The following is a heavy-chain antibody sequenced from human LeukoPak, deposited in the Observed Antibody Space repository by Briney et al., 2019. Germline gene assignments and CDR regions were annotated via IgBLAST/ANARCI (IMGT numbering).Heavy chain of an antibody. Sequence: AGGSLRLSCAASGFTFSSYAMSWVRQAPGKGLEWVSAISGSGGSTYYADSVKGRFTISRDNSKNTLYLQMNSLRAEDTAVYYCACVDTAMGTFDYWGQGTLVTVSS. J-gene: IGHJ4*02. CDR2: ISGSGGST. CDR1: GFTFSSYA. D-gene: IGHD5-18*01. CDR3: ACVDTAMGTFDY. V-gene: IGHV3-23*01.